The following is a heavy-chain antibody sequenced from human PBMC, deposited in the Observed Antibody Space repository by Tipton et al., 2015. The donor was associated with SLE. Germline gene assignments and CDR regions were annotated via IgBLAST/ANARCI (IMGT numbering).Heavy chain of an antibody. CDR2: ISSSSSYI. V-gene: IGHV3-21*01. Sequence: GSLRLSCAASGFTFSSYAMNWVRQAPGKGLEWVSSISSSSSYIYYADSVKGRFTISRDNAKNSLYLQMNSLRAEDTAVYYCARGDPPYDSSGKFGGYWGQGTLVTVSS. CDR3: ARGDPPYDSSGKFGGY. D-gene: IGHD3-22*01. J-gene: IGHJ4*02. CDR1: GFTFSSYA.